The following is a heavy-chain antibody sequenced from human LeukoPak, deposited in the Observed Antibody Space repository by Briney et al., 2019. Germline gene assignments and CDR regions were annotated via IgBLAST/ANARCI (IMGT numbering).Heavy chain of an antibody. V-gene: IGHV4-61*10. CDR3: ARGIAAAVNYFDY. CDR2: IYYSGST. D-gene: IGHD6-13*01. CDR1: GGSISSGSYY. Sequence: SQTLSLTCTVSGGSISSGSYYWSWIRQPAGKGLEWIGYIYYSGSTNYNPSLKSRVTISVDTSKNQFSLKLSSVTAADTAVYYCARGIAAAVNYFDYWGQGTLVTVSS. J-gene: IGHJ4*02.